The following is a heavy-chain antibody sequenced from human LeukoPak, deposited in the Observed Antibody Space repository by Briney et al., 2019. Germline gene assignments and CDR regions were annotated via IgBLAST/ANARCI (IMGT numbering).Heavy chain of an antibody. D-gene: IGHD3-10*01. V-gene: IGHV4-59*01. CDR3: ARVAYYYGSGSFPFDY. Sequence: SETLSLTCTVSGGSISSYYWSWIRQPPGKGLEWIVYIYYSRSTNYNPSLKSRVTISVDTSKNQFSLKLSSVTAADTAVYYCARVAYYYGSGSFPFDYWGQGTLVTVSS. CDR1: GGSISSYY. CDR2: IYYSRST. J-gene: IGHJ4*02.